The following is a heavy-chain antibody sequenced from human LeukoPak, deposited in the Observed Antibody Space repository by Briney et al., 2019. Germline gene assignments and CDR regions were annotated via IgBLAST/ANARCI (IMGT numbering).Heavy chain of an antibody. V-gene: IGHV3-33*01. CDR2: IWNDGSNK. Sequence: GGSLRLSCAVSGFSFYTYGIHWVRHAPGKGLEWVAVIWNDGSNKYYADSVKGRFTISRDNSKNTLYLQMNSLRTEDTAVYFCATEVKAAAGIDTGSYYYNGMDVWGQGTTVTVSS. J-gene: IGHJ6*02. D-gene: IGHD6-13*01. CDR3: ATEVKAAAGIDTGSYYYNGMDV. CDR1: GFSFYTYG.